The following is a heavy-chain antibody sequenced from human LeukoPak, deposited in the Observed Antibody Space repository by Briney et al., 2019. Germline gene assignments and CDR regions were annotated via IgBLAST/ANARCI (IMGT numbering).Heavy chain of an antibody. Sequence: SETLSLTCTVSGGSISSYYWSWIRQPAGKGLEWIGRIYTSGSTNYNPSLKSRVTMSVDTSKNQFSLKLSSVTAADTAVYYCARASAPLLGYCSSTSCYEDYWGQGTLVTVSS. CDR1: GGSISSYY. CDR3: ARASAPLLGYCSSTSCYEDY. J-gene: IGHJ4*02. CDR2: IYTSGST. V-gene: IGHV4-4*07. D-gene: IGHD2-2*01.